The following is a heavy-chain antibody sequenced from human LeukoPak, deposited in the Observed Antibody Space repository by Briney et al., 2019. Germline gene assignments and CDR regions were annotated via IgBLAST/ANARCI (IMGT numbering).Heavy chain of an antibody. CDR3: ARNSGRYTFYHFAY. J-gene: IGHJ4*02. D-gene: IGHD1-26*01. V-gene: IGHV3-20*04. CDR1: GFTFDDYG. CDR2: INWNGGSR. Sequence: GRSLRLSCAASGFTFDDYGMSWVRQAPGKGLDWVSGINWNGGSRGYAESVKGRFTISRDNAKNYLYLQMNSLRAEDRALYYCARNSGRYTFYHFAYWGEGTMVSVSS.